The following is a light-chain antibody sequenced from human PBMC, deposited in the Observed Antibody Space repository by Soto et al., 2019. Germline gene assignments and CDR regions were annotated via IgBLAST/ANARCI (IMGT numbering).Light chain of an antibody. Sequence: QSVLTRPPSVSGAPGQRVTIACTGNSSNFGAGYDVHWYQQLPGTAPKLLIYENSNRQSGVPDRFSGSKSGTSASLAITGLQAEDEADYYCQSYDSSLSDLVFGGGTKLTVL. CDR1: SSNFGAGYD. CDR3: QSYDSSLSDLV. V-gene: IGLV1-40*01. CDR2: ENS. J-gene: IGLJ2*01.